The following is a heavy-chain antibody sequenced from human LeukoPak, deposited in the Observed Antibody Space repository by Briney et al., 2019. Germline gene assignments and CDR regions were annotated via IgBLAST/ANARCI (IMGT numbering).Heavy chain of an antibody. D-gene: IGHD3-22*01. J-gene: IGHJ5*02. CDR3: AKEDGSGFNWFDP. Sequence: GGSLRLSCAASGFTFSSYVMSWVRQAPGKGLEWVSAISNSGDNTYYAGSVKGRFTISRDNSKNTLYLQMNSLRAEDTAVYYCAKEDGSGFNWFDPWGQGTLVTVSS. CDR2: ISNSGDNT. V-gene: IGHV3-23*01. CDR1: GFTFSSYV.